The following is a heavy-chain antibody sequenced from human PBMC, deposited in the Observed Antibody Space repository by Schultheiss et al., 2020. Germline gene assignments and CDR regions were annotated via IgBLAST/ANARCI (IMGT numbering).Heavy chain of an antibody. CDR2: IWNDGSNK. V-gene: IGHV3-33*01. CDR1: EFELSFSSYG. J-gene: IGHJ6*03. CDR3: ARGRGASTWGRFYCHMDV. D-gene: IGHD6-13*01. Sequence: GGSLRLSCAASEFELSFSSYGMHWVRQAPGKGLEWVAVIWNDGSNKYYVDSVKGRFTISRDNSKNTLYLQMNSLRADDTAVYYCARGRGASTWGRFYCHMDVWGKGTTVTVSS.